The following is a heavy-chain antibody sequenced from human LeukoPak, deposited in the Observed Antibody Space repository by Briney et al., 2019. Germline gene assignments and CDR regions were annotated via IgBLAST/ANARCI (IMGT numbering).Heavy chain of an antibody. CDR2: IWYDGSNK. D-gene: IGHD6-6*01. CDR3: AKARGRYSSSSAASNDY. J-gene: IGHJ4*02. Sequence: GGSLRLSCAASGFTFSSYGMHWVRQAPGKGLEWVAVIWYDGSNKYYADSVKGRFTISRDNSKNTLYLQMNSLRAEDTAVYYCAKARGRYSSSSAASNDYWGQGTLVTVSS. V-gene: IGHV3-33*06. CDR1: GFTFSSYG.